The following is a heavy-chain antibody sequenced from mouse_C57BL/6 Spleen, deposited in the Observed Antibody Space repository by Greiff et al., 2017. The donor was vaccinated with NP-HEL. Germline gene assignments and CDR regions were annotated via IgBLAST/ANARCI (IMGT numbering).Heavy chain of an antibody. CDR1: GFTFSSYA. D-gene: IGHD1-1*01. CDR3: ARDRDYGSSYWYFDV. CDR2: ISDGGSYT. Sequence: DVKLVESGGGLVKPGGSLKLSCAASGFTFSSYAMSWVRQTPEKRLEWVATISDGGSYTYYPDNVKGRFTISRDNAKNNLYLQMSQLKSEDTAMYYCARDRDYGSSYWYFDVWGTGTTVTVSS. J-gene: IGHJ1*03. V-gene: IGHV5-4*01.